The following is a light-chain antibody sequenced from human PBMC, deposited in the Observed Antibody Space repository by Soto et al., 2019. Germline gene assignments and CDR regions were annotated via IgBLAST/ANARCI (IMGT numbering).Light chain of an antibody. Sequence: QSVLTQPASVSGSPGQSITISCTGTSSDVGGHNYVSWYQQHPGRAPKLLIYDVSNRPSGVSNRFSASKSGNTASLTISGLQAEDEADYYCSSFTSSSTYVSGAGTKLTVL. CDR2: DVS. V-gene: IGLV2-14*01. CDR3: SSFTSSSTYV. CDR1: SSDVGGHNY. J-gene: IGLJ1*01.